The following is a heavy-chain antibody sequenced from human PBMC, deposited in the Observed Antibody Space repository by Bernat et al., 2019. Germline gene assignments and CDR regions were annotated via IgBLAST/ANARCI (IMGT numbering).Heavy chain of an antibody. V-gene: IGHV3-74*01. CDR3: ASYKGGATKDY. J-gene: IGHJ4*02. CDR1: GFTFSSYW. D-gene: IGHD5-12*01. CDR2: IDSDGSRI. Sequence: EVQLVESGGGLVQPGGSLRLPRSASGFTFSSYWMYWVRQAPGKGLVWVSGIDSDGSRITYADSVRGRFTISRDNAKKTLYLQMNSVRAEDTAVYYCASYKGGATKDYWGQGTLVTVSS.